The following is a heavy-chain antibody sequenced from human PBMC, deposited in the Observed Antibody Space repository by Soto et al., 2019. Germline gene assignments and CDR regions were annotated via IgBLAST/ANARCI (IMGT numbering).Heavy chain of an antibody. CDR3: ARGRVQIIRRDRGIAAAGNWFDP. CDR2: INPSGGST. D-gene: IGHD6-13*01. Sequence: ASVKVSCKASGYTFTSYYMHWVRQAPGQGLEWMGIINPSGGSTSYAQKFQGRVTMTRDTSTSTVYMELSSLRSEDTAVYYCARGRVQIIRRDRGIAAAGNWFDPWGQGTLVTVSS. V-gene: IGHV1-46*01. CDR1: GYTFTSYY. J-gene: IGHJ5*02.